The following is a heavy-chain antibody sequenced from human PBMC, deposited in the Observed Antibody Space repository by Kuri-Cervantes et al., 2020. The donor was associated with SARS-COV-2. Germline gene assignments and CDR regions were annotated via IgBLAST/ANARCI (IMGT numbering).Heavy chain of an antibody. V-gene: IGHV1-24*01. CDR2: FDPEDGET. CDR1: GYTLTELS. D-gene: IGHD2-15*01. CDR3: ATGIGYCSGGSCYNYYYGMDV. J-gene: IGHJ6*02. Sequence: VKVPCKVSGYTLTELSMHWVRQAPGKGLEWMGGFDPEDGETIYAQKFQGRVTMTEDTSTDTAYMELSSLRSEDTAVYYCATGIGYCSGGSCYNYYYGMDVWGQGTTVTVSS.